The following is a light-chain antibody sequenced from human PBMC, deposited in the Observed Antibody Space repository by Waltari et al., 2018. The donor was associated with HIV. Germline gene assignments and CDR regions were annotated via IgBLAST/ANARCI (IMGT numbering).Light chain of an antibody. CDR1: SPNLVHNY. CDR2: RNN. Sequence: QSVLTQTPSASGTPGQMVTISCSGSSPNLVHNYVYWYQPLPGTATKLLMYRNNQRPSGVPDRFSGSKSGTSASLAIIGLRSEDEADYYCAAWEDSLSVVVFGGGTKLTVL. CDR3: AAWEDSLSVVV. J-gene: IGLJ2*01. V-gene: IGLV1-47*01.